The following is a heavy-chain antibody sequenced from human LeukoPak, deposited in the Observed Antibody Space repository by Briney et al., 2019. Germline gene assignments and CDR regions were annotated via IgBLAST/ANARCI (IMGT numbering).Heavy chain of an antibody. V-gene: IGHV3-21*01. CDR1: GFTFSSYS. D-gene: IGHD2-15*01. CDR3: ARGYPGYCSGGSCYGSTVP. Sequence: GGSLRLSCAASGFTFSSYSMDWVRQAPGKGLEWVSSISSSSSYIYYADSVKGRFTISRDNAKNSLYLQMNSLRAEDTAVCYCARGYPGYCSGGSCYGSTVPWGQGTLVTVSS. J-gene: IGHJ5*02. CDR2: ISSSSSYI.